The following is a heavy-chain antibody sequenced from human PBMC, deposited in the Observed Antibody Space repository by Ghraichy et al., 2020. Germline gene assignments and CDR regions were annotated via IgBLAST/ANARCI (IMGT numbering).Heavy chain of an antibody. D-gene: IGHD6-6*01. V-gene: IGHV4-4*02. Sequence: SETLSLTCAVSGGSISSSNWWSWVRQPPGKGLEWIGEIYHSGSTNYNPSLKSRVTISVDKSKNQFSLKLSSVTAADTAVYYCARGLWWYSSSTFYFDYWGQGTLVTVSS. CDR2: IYHSGST. CDR1: GGSISSSNW. J-gene: IGHJ4*02. CDR3: ARGLWWYSSSTFYFDY.